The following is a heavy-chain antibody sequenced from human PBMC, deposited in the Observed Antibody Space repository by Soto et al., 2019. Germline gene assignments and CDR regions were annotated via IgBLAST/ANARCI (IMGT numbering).Heavy chain of an antibody. D-gene: IGHD6-13*01. V-gene: IGHV3-23*01. CDR1: GFTFSTYA. CDR2: ISYNGADR. J-gene: IGHJ4*02. Sequence: GGSLRLSCAASGFTFSTYAMTWVRQAPGEGLEWVSGISYNGADRYYADSVRGRFTISRDNSKNTLYLQMNSLRAEDTALYYCAKRVAASGSGWDYWGQGTLVTVSS. CDR3: AKRVAASGSGWDY.